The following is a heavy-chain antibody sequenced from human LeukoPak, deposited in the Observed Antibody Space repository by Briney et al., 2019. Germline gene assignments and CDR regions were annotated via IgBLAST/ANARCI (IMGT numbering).Heavy chain of an antibody. Sequence: PSETLSLTCAVDGGTFSGYYWSWIRQPPGKGLEWIGEINHSGSTNYNPSLKSRVTISVDTSKNQFGLKLSSVTAADTAVYYCARGWSVILWFGESTNFDYWGQGTLVTVSS. CDR2: INHSGST. CDR1: GGTFSGYY. D-gene: IGHD3-10*01. J-gene: IGHJ4*02. CDR3: ARGWSVILWFGESTNFDY. V-gene: IGHV4-34*01.